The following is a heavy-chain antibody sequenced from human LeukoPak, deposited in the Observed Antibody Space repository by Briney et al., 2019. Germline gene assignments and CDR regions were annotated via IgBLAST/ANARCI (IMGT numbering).Heavy chain of an antibody. V-gene: IGHV4-39*07. J-gene: IGHJ4*02. Sequence: SETLSLTCAVSGASISGSGYYWGWIRQPPGKGLEWIGNIYYSGSTYYNPSLKSRVTISVDTSKNQFSLKLSSVTAADTAVYYCARGQVAAAGTPDYWGQGTLVTVSS. CDR3: ARGQVAAAGTPDY. D-gene: IGHD6-13*01. CDR2: IYYSGST. CDR1: GASISGSGYY.